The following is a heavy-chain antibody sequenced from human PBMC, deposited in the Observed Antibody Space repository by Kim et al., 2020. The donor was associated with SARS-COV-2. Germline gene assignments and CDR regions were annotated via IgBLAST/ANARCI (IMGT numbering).Heavy chain of an antibody. Sequence: ASVKVSCKASGYTFTSSHIQCVRQAPGPGLEWVGIINPSGGSAPYAQNLQGRVTMTSDTSAGTVYMELRSLRSEYTALYYCARGTWGGGGWGYGSGQYNRFDPWGQGTLVTVSS. CDR1: GYTFTSSH. CDR2: INPSGGSA. V-gene: IGHV1-46*03. D-gene: IGHD3-10*01. CDR3: ARGTWGGGGWGYGSGQYNRFDP. J-gene: IGHJ5*02.